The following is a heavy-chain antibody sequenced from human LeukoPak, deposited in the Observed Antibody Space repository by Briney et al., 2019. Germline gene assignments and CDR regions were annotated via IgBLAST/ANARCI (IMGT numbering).Heavy chain of an antibody. V-gene: IGHV1-2*02. CDR2: ISPDSGGT. Sequence: ASVKVSCKASGYTFTCYYMHWVRQAPGQGLEWMGWISPDSGGTNYAQKFQGRVTMTRDTSISTAYMELSRLRSDDTAVYYCARAPRGTTFGTYYYYYMDVWGKGTTVTVSS. CDR1: GYTFTCYY. D-gene: IGHD3-3*01. CDR3: ARAPRGTTFGTYYYYYMDV. J-gene: IGHJ6*03.